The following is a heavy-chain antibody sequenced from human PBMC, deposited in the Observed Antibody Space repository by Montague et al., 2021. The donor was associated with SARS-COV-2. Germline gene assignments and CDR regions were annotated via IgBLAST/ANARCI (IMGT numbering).Heavy chain of an antibody. CDR1: GGSITNYY. J-gene: IGHJ4*02. D-gene: IGHD2/OR15-2a*01. V-gene: IGHV4-4*07. CDR3: ARGDGVGTFYC. CDR2: IYNREST. Sequence: SETLSLTYTVSGGSITNYYWSWIRQSAEKGLECIGHIYNRESTNYNPSLTSRVTMSVDTSKKQFSLNLTSVTAADTAVYYCARGDGVGTFYCWGRGVLVTVSS.